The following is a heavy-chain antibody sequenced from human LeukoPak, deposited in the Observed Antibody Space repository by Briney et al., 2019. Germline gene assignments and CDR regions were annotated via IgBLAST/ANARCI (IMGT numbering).Heavy chain of an antibody. J-gene: IGHJ4*02. CDR1: GFTFSSYA. Sequence: GGSLRLSCAASGFTFSSYAMSWVRQAPGGGLEWVSAISGSGDTTYHADSVKGRFTISRDNSENRLSLQMNSLRAEDTAMYYCARDSSSFPNYFDFWGQGTLVTVSS. D-gene: IGHD3-3*02. CDR2: ISGSGDTT. V-gene: IGHV3-23*01. CDR3: ARDSSSFPNYFDF.